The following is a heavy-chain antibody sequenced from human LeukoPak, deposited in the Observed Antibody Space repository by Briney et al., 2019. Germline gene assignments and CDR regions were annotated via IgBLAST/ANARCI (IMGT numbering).Heavy chain of an antibody. J-gene: IGHJ4*02. Sequence: PGGSLRLSCAASGFTFSSYGMHWVRQAPGKGLEWVAVISYDGGNKYYADSVKGRFTISRDNSKNTLYLQMNSLRAEDTAVYYCAKDWTMTTVTFFDYWGQGTLVTVSS. CDR3: AKDWTMTTVTFFDY. D-gene: IGHD4-17*01. CDR2: ISYDGGNK. V-gene: IGHV3-30*18. CDR1: GFTFSSYG.